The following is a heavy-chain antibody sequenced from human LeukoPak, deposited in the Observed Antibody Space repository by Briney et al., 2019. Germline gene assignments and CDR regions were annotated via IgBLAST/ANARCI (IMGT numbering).Heavy chain of an antibody. CDR2: IKSKTDGGTT. CDR3: TVTYYYYYMDV. CDR1: GFTFSNAW. D-gene: IGHD2-21*02. Sequence: GGSLRLSCAASGFTFSNAWMSWVRQAPGKGLEWVGRIKSKTDGGTTDYAAPVKGRFTISRDDSKNTLYLQMNSLKTEDTAVYYCTVTYYYYYMDVWGKGTTVTVSS. V-gene: IGHV3-15*01. J-gene: IGHJ6*03.